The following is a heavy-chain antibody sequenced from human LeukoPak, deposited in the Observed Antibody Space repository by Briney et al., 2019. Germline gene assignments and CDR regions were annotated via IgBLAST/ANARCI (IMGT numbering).Heavy chain of an antibody. CDR3: ARRSIAAHTFDY. CDR2: MYYSGST. J-gene: IGHJ4*02. CDR1: GGSVSSSSYY. V-gene: IGHV4-39*01. Sequence: PSETLSLTCTVSGGSVSSSSYYCGWIRQPPGKGLEWIGSMYYSGSTYYNPSLKSRVTISVDTSKNQFSLKLSSVTAADTAVSYCARRSIAAHTFDYWGQGTLVTVSS. D-gene: IGHD6-6*01.